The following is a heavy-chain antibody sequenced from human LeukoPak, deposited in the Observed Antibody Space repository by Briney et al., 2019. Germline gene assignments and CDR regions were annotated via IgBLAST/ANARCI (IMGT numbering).Heavy chain of an antibody. Sequence: SETLSLTCTVSGYSIRSGYYWGWIRQPPGKGLEWIGSIYHSGSTYYNPSLKSRVTISVDTSKNQFSLKLSSVTAADTAVYYCARDVPWTYYDILTGAFDIWGQGTMVTVSS. D-gene: IGHD3-9*01. CDR3: ARDVPWTYYDILTGAFDI. V-gene: IGHV4-38-2*02. J-gene: IGHJ3*02. CDR2: IYHSGST. CDR1: GYSIRSGYY.